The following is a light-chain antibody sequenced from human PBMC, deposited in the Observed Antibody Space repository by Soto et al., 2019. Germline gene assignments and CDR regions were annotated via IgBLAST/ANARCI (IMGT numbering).Light chain of an antibody. Sequence: QSALTQPASVSGSPGQSITITCTGTSSYIRGYNYVSWYQQHPGKAPKLMIYEVSNRPSGVSNRFSGSKSGNTASLTISGLQADDEGDYYCSSYTSSSTYVFGTGTKVTVL. CDR2: EVS. V-gene: IGLV2-14*01. CDR1: SSYIRGYNY. CDR3: SSYTSSSTYV. J-gene: IGLJ1*01.